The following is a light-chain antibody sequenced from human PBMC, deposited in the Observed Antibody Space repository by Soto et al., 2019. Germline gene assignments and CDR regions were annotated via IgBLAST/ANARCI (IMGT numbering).Light chain of an antibody. CDR3: QQYAGSPPT. Sequence: EIVLTQSPGTLSLSPGERATLSCRASQSVNNNYLAWYQQKPGQAPRLLIYGASSRATGIPDRFSGSGSGTDFTLTISSLEPEDFAVYSCQQYAGSPPTFGQGTRLEIK. CDR2: GAS. V-gene: IGKV3-20*01. J-gene: IGKJ5*01. CDR1: QSVNNNY.